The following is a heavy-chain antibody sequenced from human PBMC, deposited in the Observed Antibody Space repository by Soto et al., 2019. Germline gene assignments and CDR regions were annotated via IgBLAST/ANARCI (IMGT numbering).Heavy chain of an antibody. V-gene: IGHV3-21*06. CDR1: DFSFSSYT. J-gene: IGHJ6*02. Sequence: EMQLVQSGGGLVKSGGSLRLSCAASDFSFSSYTMNWVRQAPGKGLEWVSSIGGTAGFIFYADSVKGRFTISRDNARNLLFLQMNSLRAEDTAVYYCAKGRGYLGMVTPYFYYGMDVWGQGTTVTASS. CDR3: AKGRGYLGMVTPYFYYGMDV. D-gene: IGHD2-8*01. CDR2: IGGTAGFI.